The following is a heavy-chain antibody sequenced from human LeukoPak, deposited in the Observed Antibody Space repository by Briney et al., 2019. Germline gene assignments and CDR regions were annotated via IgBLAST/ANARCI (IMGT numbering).Heavy chain of an antibody. D-gene: IGHD2-2*01. CDR1: GYSFNSYW. Sequence: GESLKISCKGSGYSFNSYWDGWVRPMPGKGLEWVGIIYPGDSDNRYSPSFQGQVTISADKSISTAYLQWSSLKASDTAMYYCARRIGYCSSTSCYSNWFDPWGQGTLVTVSS. CDR2: IYPGDSDN. V-gene: IGHV5-51*01. J-gene: IGHJ5*02. CDR3: ARRIGYCSSTSCYSNWFDP.